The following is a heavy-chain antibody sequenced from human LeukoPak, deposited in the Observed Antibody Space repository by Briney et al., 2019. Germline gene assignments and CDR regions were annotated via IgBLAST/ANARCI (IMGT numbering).Heavy chain of an antibody. J-gene: IGHJ5*02. CDR1: GGSFSGNY. CDR2: IIHNRGSGRGST. V-gene: IGHV4-34*01. D-gene: IGHD6-13*01. Sequence: PSEPLSLTCAVYGGSFSGNYWSWIRQAPGKGLEWIGEIIHNRGSGRGSTTYNPSLQSRVTISVDTSKNQFSLRLNAVTAADTAVYYCARGSRPPAYSSPGRLDPWGQGALVTVSS. CDR3: ARGSRPPAYSSPGRLDP.